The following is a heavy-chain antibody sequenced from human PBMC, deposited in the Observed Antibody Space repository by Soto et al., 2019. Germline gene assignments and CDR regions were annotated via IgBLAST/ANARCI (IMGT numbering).Heavy chain of an antibody. D-gene: IGHD5-12*01. CDR2: ISYDGSNK. CDR3: AKHHIVATMDYYMDV. Sequence: GGSLRLSCAASGFTFSSYGMHWVRQAPGKGLEWVAVISYDGSNKYYADSVKGRFTISRDNSKNTLYLQMNSLRAEDTAVYYCAKHHIVATMDYYMDVWGKGATVTVSS. J-gene: IGHJ6*03. CDR1: GFTFSSYG. V-gene: IGHV3-30*18.